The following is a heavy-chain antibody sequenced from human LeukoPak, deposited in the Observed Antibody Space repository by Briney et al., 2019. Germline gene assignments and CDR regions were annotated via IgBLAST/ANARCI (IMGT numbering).Heavy chain of an antibody. J-gene: IGHJ6*02. CDR2: ISYDGSGK. Sequence: GGSLRLSCAASGFTFSSYAMHWVRQAPGKGLEWVAVISYDGSGKFYADSVKGRFTISRDNSKNTLYLQMNSLRPEDTAVYYCARAGIMVVPTAMRDYHGMDVWGQGTTVTVCS. CDR3: ARAGIMVVPTAMRDYHGMDV. CDR1: GFTFSSYA. D-gene: IGHD2-2*01. V-gene: IGHV3-30-3*01.